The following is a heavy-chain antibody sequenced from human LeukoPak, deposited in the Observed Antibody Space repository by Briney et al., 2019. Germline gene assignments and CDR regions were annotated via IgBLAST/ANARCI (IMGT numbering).Heavy chain of an antibody. J-gene: IGHJ5*02. Sequence: SETLSLTCAVYGGSFSGYYWSWIRQPPGKGLEWIGEINHSGSTNYNPSLKSQVTISVDTSKNQFSLKLSSVTAADTAVYYCARGRGYSYGLRPWGQGTLVTVSS. CDR1: GGSFSGYY. CDR3: ARGRGYSYGLRP. CDR2: INHSGST. D-gene: IGHD5-18*01. V-gene: IGHV4-34*01.